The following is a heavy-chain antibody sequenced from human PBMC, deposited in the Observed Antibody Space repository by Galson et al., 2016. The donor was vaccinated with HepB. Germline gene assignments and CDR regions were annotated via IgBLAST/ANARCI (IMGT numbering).Heavy chain of an antibody. Sequence: SLRLSCAASGFRVTTNYVNWVRQFPGKGLEWVSVIYTTGTTYYADSVRGRFTISRDISQNTLSLQMSSLRAEDTAVYYCARGVDRAFDSWGQGTLVTVSS. J-gene: IGHJ5*01. D-gene: IGHD3-22*01. V-gene: IGHV3-53*01. CDR2: IYTTGTT. CDR3: ARGVDRAFDS. CDR1: GFRVTTNY.